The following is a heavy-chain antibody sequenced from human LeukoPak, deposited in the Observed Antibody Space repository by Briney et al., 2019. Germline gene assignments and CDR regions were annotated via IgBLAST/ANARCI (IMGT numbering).Heavy chain of an antibody. V-gene: IGHV3-48*02. CDR2: ISSIGSPK. CDR3: ARDFLTGYFDY. J-gene: IGHJ4*02. D-gene: IGHD3-9*01. CDR1: GVTFSTYN. Sequence: GSLRLSCAASGVTFSTYNMNWVRQAPGKGLEWVSYISSIGSPKYYADSVKGRFTISRDNVKNSLFLQMNSLSDEITAVYYCARDFLTGYFDYWGQGTLVTVS.